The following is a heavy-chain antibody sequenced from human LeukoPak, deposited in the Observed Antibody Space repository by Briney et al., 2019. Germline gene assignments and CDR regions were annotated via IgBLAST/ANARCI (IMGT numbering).Heavy chain of an antibody. Sequence: ASVKVSCKASGYTFTGYFMHWVRQAPGQGLEWMGWINPNSGGTDYAQKFQGSVTMTRDTSISTAYMEPSRLRSEDTAVYYCARRGSSVGGSYYSFDYWGQGTLVTVSS. D-gene: IGHD1-26*01. J-gene: IGHJ4*02. V-gene: IGHV1-2*02. CDR3: ARRGSSVGGSYYSFDY. CDR1: GYTFTGYF. CDR2: INPNSGGT.